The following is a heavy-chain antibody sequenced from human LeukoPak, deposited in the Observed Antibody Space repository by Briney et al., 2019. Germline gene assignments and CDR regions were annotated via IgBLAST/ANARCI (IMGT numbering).Heavy chain of an antibody. Sequence: GGSLRLSCAASGLTFNSYCMNWVRQAPGKGLEWVSSISSSSTYIYYADSVQGRFTISRDNAKNSLYLQMNSLRAEDTAVYYCARAWIWNDSRFDYWGQGTLVTVSS. CDR2: ISSSSTYI. D-gene: IGHD1-1*01. J-gene: IGHJ4*02. CDR3: ARAWIWNDSRFDY. CDR1: GLTFNSYC. V-gene: IGHV3-21*01.